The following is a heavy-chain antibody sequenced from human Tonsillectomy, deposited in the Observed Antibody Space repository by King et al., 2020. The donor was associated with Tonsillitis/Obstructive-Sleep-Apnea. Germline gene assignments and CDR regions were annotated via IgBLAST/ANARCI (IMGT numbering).Heavy chain of an antibody. CDR3: VKSIQIVVVMFSPLARWFDP. V-gene: IGHV3-23*04. J-gene: IGHJ5*02. CDR2: ISGGGGST. D-gene: IGHD2-21*01. CDR1: GFTFNNYA. Sequence: VQLVESGGGLVQPGGSLRLSCAASGFTFNNYAMSWVRQAPGKGLEWGSGISGGGGSTYYEDSVKGRFTISRDNSKNKKYLQMNSLRAEDTAVYYCVKSIQIVVVMFSPLARWFDPWGQGTLVTVSS.